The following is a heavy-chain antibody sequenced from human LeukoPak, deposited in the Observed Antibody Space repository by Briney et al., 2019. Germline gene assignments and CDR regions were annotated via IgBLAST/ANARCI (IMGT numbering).Heavy chain of an antibody. V-gene: IGHV3-48*04. CDR1: GFTFSSYS. J-gene: IGHJ4*02. CDR2: ISSSSSTI. Sequence: PGGSLRLSCAASGFTFSSYSMNWVRQAPGKGLEWVSYISSSSSTIYYADLVKGRFTISRDNAKNSLYLQMGSLRAEDTAVYYCARGSCSTTNCPSFDYWGQGTLVTVSS. CDR3: ARGSCSTTNCPSFDY. D-gene: IGHD2-2*01.